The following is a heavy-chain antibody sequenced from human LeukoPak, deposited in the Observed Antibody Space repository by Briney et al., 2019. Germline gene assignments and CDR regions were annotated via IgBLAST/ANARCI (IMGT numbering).Heavy chain of an antibody. CDR2: FYVDGAT. CDR1: GFSVTNNY. D-gene: IGHD1-26*01. Sequence: PGGSLRLSCAVPGFSVTNNYMSWVRQAPGKGLEWVSVFYVDGATYYADSVKGRFTISRDNSKNTLYLQMNSLRAEDTAIYYCATVIVGATMTDYWGQGTLVTVSS. J-gene: IGHJ4*02. V-gene: IGHV3-53*01. CDR3: ATVIVGATMTDY.